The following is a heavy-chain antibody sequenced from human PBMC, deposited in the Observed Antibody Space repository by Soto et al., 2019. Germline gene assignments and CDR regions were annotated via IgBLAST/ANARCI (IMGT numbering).Heavy chain of an antibody. CDR2: ITYNGDNT. J-gene: IGHJ5*01. V-gene: IGHV3-23*01. CDR3: AKTGHIVLVPADKNWLDS. D-gene: IGHD2-2*01. Sequence: PGGSLRLSCAASGFTFSSYAMTWVRQAPGKGLDWVSVITYNGDNTYYADSVKGRFTISRDNSKDTVDLQMNSLRAEDTAIYYCAKTGHIVLVPADKNWLDSWGQGTLVTVSS. CDR1: GFTFSSYA.